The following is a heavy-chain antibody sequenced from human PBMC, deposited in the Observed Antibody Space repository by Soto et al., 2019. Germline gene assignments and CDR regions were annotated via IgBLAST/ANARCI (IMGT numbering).Heavy chain of an antibody. Sequence: SQTLSLTCANSGDSVSSSTATWNWIRQSPSRGLEWLGRTYYRSTWYNDYADSVKGRITINADTSKNHFSLQLHSVAPEDTAVFYCARSLGSAWSFLFDYWGQGTLVTVSS. D-gene: IGHD6-19*01. CDR1: GDSVSSSTAT. CDR2: TYYRSTWYN. V-gene: IGHV6-1*01. J-gene: IGHJ4*02. CDR3: ARSLGSAWSFLFDY.